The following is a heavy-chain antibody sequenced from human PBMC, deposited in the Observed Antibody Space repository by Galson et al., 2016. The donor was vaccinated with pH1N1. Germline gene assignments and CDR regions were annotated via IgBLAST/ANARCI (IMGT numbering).Heavy chain of an antibody. CDR1: GASITSYSFY. Sequence: LSLTCSVSGASITSYSFYWGWIRQLPGKELAWIGTIYHSGSTYSNPSLRSRATLSVDTSKNQFSLRLTSVTAADTAVYYCAGRGAVHFDYWGQGIVVTVSS. CDR3: AGRGAVHFDY. V-gene: IGHV4-39*01. D-gene: IGHD2-8*01. J-gene: IGHJ4*02. CDR2: IYHSGST.